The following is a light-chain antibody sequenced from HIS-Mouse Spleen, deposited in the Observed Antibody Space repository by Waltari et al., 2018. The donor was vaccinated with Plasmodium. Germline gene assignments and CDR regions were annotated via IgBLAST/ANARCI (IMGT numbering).Light chain of an antibody. CDR1: SSNIGGGYA. Sequence: QSVLTQPPSVSGAPGQRVTLSCPGSSSNIGGGYAVPWYQPFPGTAPKPLIYGNSNRPSGVPDRFSGSKSGTSASLAITGLQAEDEADYYCQSYDSSLAWVFGGGTKLTVL. J-gene: IGLJ3*02. V-gene: IGLV1-40*01. CDR2: GNS. CDR3: QSYDSSLAWV.